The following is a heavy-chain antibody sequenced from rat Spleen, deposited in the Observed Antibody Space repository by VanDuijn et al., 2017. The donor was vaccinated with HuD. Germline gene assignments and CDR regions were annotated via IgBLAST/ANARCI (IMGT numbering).Heavy chain of an antibody. V-gene: IGHV3-3*01. J-gene: IGHJ2*01. CDR1: PYSIISSYR. CDR3: ARRGLQSYYFDY. CDR2: INNAGTT. Sequence: VQLQESGPGLVKPSQSLSLTCSVTPYSIISSYRWNWIRKFPGNKLEWMGHINNAGTTNHNPSLKSRISITRDTSKNQFFLQVKSVSTEDTATYYCARRGLQSYYFDYWGQGVMVTVSS. D-gene: IGHD1-1*01.